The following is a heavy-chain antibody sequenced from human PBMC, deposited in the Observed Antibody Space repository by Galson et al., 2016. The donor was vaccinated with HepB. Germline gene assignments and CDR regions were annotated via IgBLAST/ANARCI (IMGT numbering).Heavy chain of an antibody. CDR1: GFTFSTYG. CDR2: IWYDGSNK. J-gene: IGHJ4*02. Sequence: SLRLSCAASGFTFSTYGMHWVRQAPGKGLEWVAVIWYDGSNKYYADSVRGRFPISRDNSKNTLYLQMNSLRAEDTAVYYCASEAPILAPTLDYWGQGTLVIVS. V-gene: IGHV3-33*01. CDR3: ASEAPILAPTLDY. D-gene: IGHD5-12*01.